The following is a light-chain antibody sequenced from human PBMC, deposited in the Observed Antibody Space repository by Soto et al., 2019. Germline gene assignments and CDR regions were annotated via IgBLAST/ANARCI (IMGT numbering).Light chain of an antibody. CDR2: AAS. J-gene: IGKJ1*01. CDR3: HQTNSFPRT. CDR1: QDISSW. V-gene: IGKV1-12*01. Sequence: DIQMTQSPSSVSASVGDSVTITCRASQDISSWLAWYQQKPGKAPNLLIYAASSLQTGVPSRFSGSGSGTDFTLTINSLQPEDIASYYCHQTNSFPRTFGQGTKLEVK.